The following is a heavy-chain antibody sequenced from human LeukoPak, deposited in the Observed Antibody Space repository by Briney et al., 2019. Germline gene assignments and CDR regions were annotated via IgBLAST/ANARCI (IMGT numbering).Heavy chain of an antibody. J-gene: IGHJ4*02. CDR1: GFTFSDYY. CDR3: ARMGAWIQLWCEDY. CDR2: ISSSGSTI. Sequence: GGSLRLSCAASGFTFSDYYMSWIRQAPGKGLEWVSYISSSGSTIYYADTVRGRFTISRDNAKNSLYLQMNSLRAEDTAVYYCARMGAWIQLWCEDYWGQGTLVTVSS. V-gene: IGHV3-11*01. D-gene: IGHD5-18*01.